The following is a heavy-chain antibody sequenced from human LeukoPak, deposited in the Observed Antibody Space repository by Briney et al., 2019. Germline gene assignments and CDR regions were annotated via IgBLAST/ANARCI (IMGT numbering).Heavy chain of an antibody. CDR3: ARGSGRLYHFGY. Sequence: SVKLSCKASGGTFSSYAISWARQAPGQGREWMGGIIPIFGTVKYAQKFQGRAMITADESTRTAYMELSSLRSEDTAVYYCARGSGRLYHFGYWGQGTLVTVSS. CDR2: IIPIFGTV. V-gene: IGHV1-69*01. J-gene: IGHJ4*02. D-gene: IGHD2-8*01. CDR1: GGTFSSYA.